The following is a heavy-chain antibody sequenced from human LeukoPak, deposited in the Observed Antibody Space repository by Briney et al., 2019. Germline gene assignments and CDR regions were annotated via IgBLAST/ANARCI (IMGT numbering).Heavy chain of an antibody. CDR2: IYPGDSDT. D-gene: IGHD3-16*01. V-gene: IGHV5-51*01. Sequence: HGESLKISCKASGYSFTSYWIGWVRQMPGKGLEWMGIIYPGDSDTRYSPSFQGQVTISADKSISTAYQQWSSLKASDTAMYYCARSLRLGDPGYIDYWGQGTLVTVSS. CDR3: ARSLRLGDPGYIDY. J-gene: IGHJ4*02. CDR1: GYSFTSYW.